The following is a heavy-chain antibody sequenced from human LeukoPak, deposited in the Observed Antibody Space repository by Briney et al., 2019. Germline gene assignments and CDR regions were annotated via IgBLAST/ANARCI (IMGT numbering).Heavy chain of an antibody. J-gene: IGHJ4*02. CDR2: IYSGGST. CDR3: ARVIGVVRADYYFDF. Sequence: AGGSLRLSCAASGFTFSSYGMTWVHQAPGKGLEWVSVIYSGGSTYYADSVKGRFIISRDNSKNTVYLQMNSLRAEDTAVYYCARVIGVVRADYYFDFWGQGTLVTVSS. D-gene: IGHD3-10*01. V-gene: IGHV3-53*01. CDR1: GFTFSSYG.